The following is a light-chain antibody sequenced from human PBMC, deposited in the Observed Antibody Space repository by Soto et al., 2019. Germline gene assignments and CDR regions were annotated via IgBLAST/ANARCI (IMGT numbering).Light chain of an antibody. Sequence: AIQMTQSPSSLSASVGDRVTITCRAGQDIRNDVGWYQQKPGKAPKLLIYGASSLQSGVPSRFSGSGSGTDFTLTISSLQTEDLATYYCLQDHIYHWTFGPGTKVEIK. V-gene: IGKV1-6*01. CDR1: QDIRND. CDR3: LQDHIYHWT. J-gene: IGKJ1*01. CDR2: GAS.